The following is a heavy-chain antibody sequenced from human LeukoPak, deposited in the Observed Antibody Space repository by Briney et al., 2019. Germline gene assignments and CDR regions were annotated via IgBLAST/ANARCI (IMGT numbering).Heavy chain of an antibody. CDR1: GFTFSSYG. CDR2: IRSDGSNT. J-gene: IGHJ4*02. V-gene: IGHV3-30*02. CDR3: AKSYDFWRDFDY. Sequence: GGSRRLSCTASGFTFSSYGMHWVRQAPGTGLEWVALIRSDGSNTYYADSVKGRFTISRDNSKTTLYLQMNSLRAEDTAVYYCAKSYDFWRDFDYWGQGALVTVSS. D-gene: IGHD3-3*01.